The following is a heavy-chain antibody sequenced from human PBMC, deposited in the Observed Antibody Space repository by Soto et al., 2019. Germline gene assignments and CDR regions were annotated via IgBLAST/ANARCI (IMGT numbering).Heavy chain of an antibody. CDR2: ISGSGGST. J-gene: IGHJ6*03. Sequence: EVQLLESGGGLVQPGGSLRLSCAASGFTFSSYAMSWVRQAPGKGLEWVSAISGSGGSTYYADSVKGRFTISRDNSKNTLYLQMNSLRAEDTAVYYCAKDRSPGGHYYYYMDVWGKGTTVTVSS. V-gene: IGHV3-23*01. CDR1: GFTFSSYA. CDR3: AKDRSPGGHYYYYMDV.